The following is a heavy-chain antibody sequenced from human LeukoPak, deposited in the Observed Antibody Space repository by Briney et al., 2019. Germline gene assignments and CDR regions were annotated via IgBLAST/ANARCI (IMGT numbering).Heavy chain of an antibody. Sequence: SETLSLTCTVSGGSISSGDYYWSWIRQPPGKGLEWIGYIYYSGSTYYNPSLKSRVTISVDTSKNQFSLKLSSVTAADTAVYYCAGHVDTAMVLDYWGQGTLVTVSS. D-gene: IGHD5-18*01. CDR1: GGSISSGDYY. V-gene: IGHV4-30-4*02. CDR2: IYYSGST. J-gene: IGHJ4*02. CDR3: AGHVDTAMVLDY.